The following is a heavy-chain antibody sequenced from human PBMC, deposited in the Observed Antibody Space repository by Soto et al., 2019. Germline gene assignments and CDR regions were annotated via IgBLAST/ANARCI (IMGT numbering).Heavy chain of an antibody. J-gene: IGHJ6*02. Sequence: ESGGGLIQPGGSLRLSCAASGFTVSSNYMSWVRQAPGKGLEWVSVIYSGGSTYYADSVKGRFTISRDNSKNTLYLQMNSLRAEDTAVYYCARGPYNYHSGGYYYGMDVWGQGTTVTVSS. CDR1: GFTVSSNY. CDR3: ARGPYNYHSGGYYYGMDV. CDR2: IYSGGST. D-gene: IGHD3-22*01. V-gene: IGHV3-53*01.